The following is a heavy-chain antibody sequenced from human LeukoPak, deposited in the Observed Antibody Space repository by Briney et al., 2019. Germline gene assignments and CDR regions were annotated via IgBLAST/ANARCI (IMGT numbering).Heavy chain of an antibody. J-gene: IGHJ4*02. CDR2: IYHSGST. V-gene: IGHV4-38-2*01. D-gene: IGHD3-10*01. Sequence: PSETLSLTCAVSGYSISSGYYWGWIRQPPGKGLEWIGSIYHSGSTYYNPSLKSRVTISVDTSKNLFSLKLSSVTAADTAVYYCARHPLNYYGSGSYLDYWGQGTLVTVSS. CDR3: ARHPLNYYGSGSYLDY. CDR1: GYSISSGYY.